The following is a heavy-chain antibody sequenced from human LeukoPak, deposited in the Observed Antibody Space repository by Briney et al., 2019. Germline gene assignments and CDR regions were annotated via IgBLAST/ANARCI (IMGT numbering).Heavy chain of an antibody. CDR2: IIPILGTA. CDR3: ARTFSEGDFWSYFDY. D-gene: IGHD3-3*01. J-gene: IGHJ4*02. Sequence: SVKVSCKASGGTFSSYAISWVRQAPGQGLEWMGGIIPILGTANYAQKFQGRVTITADESTSTAYMELSSLRSEDTAVYYYARTFSEGDFWSYFDYWGQGTLVTVSS. CDR1: GGTFSSYA. V-gene: IGHV1-69*13.